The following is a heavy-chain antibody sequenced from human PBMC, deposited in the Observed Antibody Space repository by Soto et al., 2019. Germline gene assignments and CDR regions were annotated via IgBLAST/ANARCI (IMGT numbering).Heavy chain of an antibody. CDR3: ARHPGYYDILTGYTTYYFDY. CDR1: GGSIVTYY. J-gene: IGHJ4*02. CDR2: IYYRGNT. V-gene: IGHV4-59*08. D-gene: IGHD3-9*01. Sequence: SETLSLTCTVAGGSIVTYYWSWIRQTPGKGLEWIGYIYYRGNTDYNPSLKSRVTISLDTPKNQFSLKLSSVTAADTAVYYCARHPGYYDILTGYTTYYFDYWGQGILVTVSS.